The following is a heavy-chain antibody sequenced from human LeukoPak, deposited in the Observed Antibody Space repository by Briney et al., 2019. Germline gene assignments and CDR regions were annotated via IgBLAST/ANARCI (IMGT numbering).Heavy chain of an antibody. CDR1: GGSISSYY. CDR2: IYYSGST. CDR3: ARHKRAIYYDAYFDY. J-gene: IGHJ4*02. D-gene: IGHD3-3*01. V-gene: IGHV4-59*01. Sequence: PSETLSLTCTVSGGSISSYYWSWIRQPPGKGLEWIGYIYYSGSTNYNPSLKSRVTISVDRSKNQFSLKLSSVTAADTAVYYCARHKRAIYYDAYFDYWGQGTLVTVSS.